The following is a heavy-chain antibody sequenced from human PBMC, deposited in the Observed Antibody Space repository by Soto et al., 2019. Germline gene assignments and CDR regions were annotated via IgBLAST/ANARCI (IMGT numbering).Heavy chain of an antibody. V-gene: IGHV4-34*01. D-gene: IGHD2-8*02. CDR2: INHSGST. Sequence: QVQLQQWGAGLLKPSETLSLTCAVYGGSFSGYYWTWIRQPPGTGLEWIGEINHSGSTNYNPSLKRRATISVDASKNRFSLKLTSVTAADTAVYYCARDKITGRFDYWGQGTLVTVSS. J-gene: IGHJ4*02. CDR3: ARDKITGRFDY. CDR1: GGSFSGYY.